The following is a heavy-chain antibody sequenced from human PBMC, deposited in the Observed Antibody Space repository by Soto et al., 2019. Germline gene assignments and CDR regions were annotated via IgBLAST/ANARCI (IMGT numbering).Heavy chain of an antibody. CDR3: GGVGGGDIVATWYFDDAFDI. CDR1: GFTFSSYG. CDR2: IWYDGSNK. V-gene: IGHV3-33*01. Sequence: QVQLVESGGGVVQPGRSLRLSCAASGFTFSSYGMHWVRQAPGKGLEWVAVIWYDGSNKYYADSVKGRFTISRDNSKNTLYLQMNSLRAEDTAVYYCGGVGGGDIVATWYFDDAFDIWGQGTMVTVSS. D-gene: IGHD5-12*01. J-gene: IGHJ3*02.